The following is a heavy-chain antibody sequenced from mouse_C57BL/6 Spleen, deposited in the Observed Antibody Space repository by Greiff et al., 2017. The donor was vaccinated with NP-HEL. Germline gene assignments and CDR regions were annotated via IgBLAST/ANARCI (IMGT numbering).Heavy chain of an antibody. V-gene: IGHV5-4*01. J-gene: IGHJ3*01. CDR1: GFTFSSYA. Sequence: EVQVVESGGGLVKPGGSLKLSCAASGFTFSSYAMSWVRQTPEKRLEWVATISDGGSYTYYPDNVKGRFTISRDNAKNNLYLQMSHLKSEDTAMYYCAREGGLRRFAYWGQGTLVTVPA. CDR3: AREGGLRRFAY. D-gene: IGHD2-4*01. CDR2: ISDGGSYT.